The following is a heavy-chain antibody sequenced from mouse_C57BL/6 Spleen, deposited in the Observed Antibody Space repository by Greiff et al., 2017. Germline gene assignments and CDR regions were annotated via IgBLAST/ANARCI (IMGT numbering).Heavy chain of an antibody. CDR2: ISYDGSN. CDR3: SRAGSSGYGDWFAY. J-gene: IGHJ3*01. Sequence: DVHLVESGPGLVKPSQSLSLTCSVTGYSITSGYYWNWIRQFPGNKLEWMGYISYDGSNNYNPSLKNRISITRDTSKNQFFLKLNSVTTEDTATYYCSRAGSSGYGDWFAYWGQGTLVTVSA. CDR1: GYSITSGYY. V-gene: IGHV3-6*01. D-gene: IGHD3-2*02.